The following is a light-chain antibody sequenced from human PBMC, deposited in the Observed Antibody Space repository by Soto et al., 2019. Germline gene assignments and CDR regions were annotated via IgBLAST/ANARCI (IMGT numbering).Light chain of an antibody. CDR3: CSYAGSNNWV. CDR2: EVS. J-gene: IGLJ3*02. Sequence: QSVLTQPPSASGSPGQSVAISCTGTSTDVGGYNYVSWFQHHPGKAPKLTIFEVSKRPSGVPDRFSASKSGNTASLTVSGLQAEDEADYYCCSYAGSNNWVFGGGTQLTVL. V-gene: IGLV2-8*01. CDR1: STDVGGYNY.